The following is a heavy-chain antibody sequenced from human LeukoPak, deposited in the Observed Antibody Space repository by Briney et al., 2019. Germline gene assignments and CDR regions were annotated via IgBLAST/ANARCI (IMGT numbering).Heavy chain of an antibody. J-gene: IGHJ4*02. D-gene: IGHD5-12*01. V-gene: IGHV3-23*01. Sequence: RGSLRLSCAASGFTFISYAMSWVRQAPGKGLEWVSAISGSGDSTYYADTVKGRFTISRDNSKNTLNLQMNSLRAEDTAVYFCAKAVSPVDVGYWGRGTLVTVSS. CDR1: GFTFISYA. CDR2: ISGSGDST. CDR3: AKAVSPVDVGY.